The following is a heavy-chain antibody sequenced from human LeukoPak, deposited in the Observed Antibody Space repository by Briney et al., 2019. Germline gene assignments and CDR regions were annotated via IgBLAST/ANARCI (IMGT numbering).Heavy chain of an antibody. CDR1: GGSISSGGYS. CDR3: ARGLGYCSSTSCYGPGYYWYFDL. V-gene: IGHV4-30-2*01. D-gene: IGHD2-2*01. CDR2: IYHSGST. Sequence: SQTLSLTCAVSGGSISSGGYSWSWIRQPPGKGLEWIGYIYHSGSTYYNPSLKSRVTISVDKSKNQFSLNLSSVTAADTAIYYCARGLGYCSSTSCYGPGYYWYFDLWGRGTLVTVSS. J-gene: IGHJ2*01.